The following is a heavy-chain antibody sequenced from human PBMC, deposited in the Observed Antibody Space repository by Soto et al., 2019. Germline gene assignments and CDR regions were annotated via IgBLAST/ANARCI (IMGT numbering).Heavy chain of an antibody. Sequence: SGPTLVNPTQTLTLTCTFSGFSLSTIGVGVGWIRQPPGKALEWLTLIYWNGDERYNPSLKSRLTITKDTSKNQVVLTMTNMDPVDTATYYCAHRPTGQHYGDYFGFWGQGTLVTVSS. V-gene: IGHV2-5*01. J-gene: IGHJ4*02. CDR2: IYWNGDE. CDR3: AHRPTGQHYGDYFGF. D-gene: IGHD3-16*01. CDR1: GFSLSTIGVG.